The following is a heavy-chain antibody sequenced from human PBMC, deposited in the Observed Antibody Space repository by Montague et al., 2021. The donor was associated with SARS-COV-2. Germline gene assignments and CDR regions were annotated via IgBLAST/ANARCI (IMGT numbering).Heavy chain of an antibody. J-gene: IGHJ6*02. D-gene: IGHD4/OR15-4a*01. CDR3: AKETIAYGMDV. CDR2: MWNEGSKK. CDR1: GFTFRSYG. V-gene: IGHV3-33*06. Sequence: SRRLSFSASGFTFRSYGMFWVRQAPGKGLEWVAVMWNEGSKKYYADSVKGRFTISRDNSKNTLYLHMNSLRAEDTAVYYCAKETIAYGMDVWGQGTTVTVS.